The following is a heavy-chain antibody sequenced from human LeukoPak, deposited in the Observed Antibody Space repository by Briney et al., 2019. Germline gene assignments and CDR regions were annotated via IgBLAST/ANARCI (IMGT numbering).Heavy chain of an antibody. J-gene: IGHJ4*02. Sequence: GGSLRLSCAASGFTFSSYGMHWVRQAPGKGLEWVAVISYDGSNKYYADSVKGRFTISRDNSKNTLYLQMNSLRAEDTAVYYCAETPILGVVATSYDYWGQGTLVTVSS. CDR1: GFTFSSYG. CDR2: ISYDGSNK. V-gene: IGHV3-30*18. D-gene: IGHD3-3*01. CDR3: AETPILGVVATSYDY.